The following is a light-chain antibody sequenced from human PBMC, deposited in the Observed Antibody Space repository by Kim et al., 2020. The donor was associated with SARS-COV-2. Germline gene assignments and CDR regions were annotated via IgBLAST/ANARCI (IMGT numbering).Light chain of an antibody. J-gene: IGLJ2*01. V-gene: IGLV3-19*01. CDR3: NSRDSGDKVI. Sequence: SSELTQDPDVSVALGQTVRITCQGDSLRRYYATWYQQKPGQAPILVIYGKNNRPSGIPDRFSGSSSGNTASLTITGAQAEDEADYYCNSRDSGDKVIFGRGTQLTFL. CDR1: SLRRYY. CDR2: GKN.